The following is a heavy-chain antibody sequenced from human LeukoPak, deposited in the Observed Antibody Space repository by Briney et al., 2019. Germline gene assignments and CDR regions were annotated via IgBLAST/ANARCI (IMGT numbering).Heavy chain of an antibody. D-gene: IGHD4-17*01. CDR1: GGSISSYY. CDR3: ARDSKYGDYNWFDP. V-gene: IGHV4-4*09. J-gene: IGHJ5*02. CDR2: IYTSGST. Sequence: SETLSLTCTVSGGSISSYYWSWIRQPPGKGLEWIGYIYTSGSTNYNPSLKSRVTISVDTSKNQFSLKLSSVTAADTAVYYCARDSKYGDYNWFDPWGQGTLVTVSP.